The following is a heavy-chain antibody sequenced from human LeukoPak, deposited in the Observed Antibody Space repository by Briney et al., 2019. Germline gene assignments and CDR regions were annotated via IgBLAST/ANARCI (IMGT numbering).Heavy chain of an antibody. D-gene: IGHD4-11*01. CDR1: GGSISSTNW. CDR3: ARAMTS. CDR2: VHLSGRT. Sequence: PSGTLSLTCGVSGGSISSTNWWTWVRQPPGEGLEWIGEVHLSGRTNYNPSLESRVTMSVDMSENHISLKLTSVTAADTAVYYCARAMTSWGQGTLVTVSS. V-gene: IGHV4-4*02. J-gene: IGHJ4*02.